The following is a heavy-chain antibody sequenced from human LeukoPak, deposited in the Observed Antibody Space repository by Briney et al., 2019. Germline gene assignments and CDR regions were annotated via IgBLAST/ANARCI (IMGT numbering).Heavy chain of an antibody. CDR1: GGSISSSSYY. J-gene: IGHJ4*02. Sequence: PSETLSLTCTVSGGSISSSSYYWGWIRQPPGKGLEWIGEINHSGSTNYNPSLKSRVTISVDTSKNQFSLKLSSVTAADTAVYYCARRTIVVVPAAKGVFDYWGQGTLVTVSS. CDR3: ARRTIVVVPAAKGVFDY. D-gene: IGHD2-2*01. V-gene: IGHV4-39*07. CDR2: INHSGST.